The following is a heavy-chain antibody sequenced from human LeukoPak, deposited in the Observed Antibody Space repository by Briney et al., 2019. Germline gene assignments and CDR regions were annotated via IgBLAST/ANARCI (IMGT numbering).Heavy chain of an antibody. D-gene: IGHD6-13*01. CDR1: GFTFSSYE. CDR3: ARSGILYFDY. V-gene: IGHV3-48*03. J-gene: IGHJ4*02. Sequence: PGGSLRLSCAVSGFTFSSYEMNWVRQAPGKGLEWVSYISSSGSTIYYADSVKGRFTISRDNAKNSLYPQMNSLRAEDTAVYYCARSGILYFDYWGQGTLVTVSS. CDR2: ISSSGSTI.